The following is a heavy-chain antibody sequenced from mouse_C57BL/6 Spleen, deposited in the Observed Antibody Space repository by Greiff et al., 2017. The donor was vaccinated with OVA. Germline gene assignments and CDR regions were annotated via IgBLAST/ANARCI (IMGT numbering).Heavy chain of an antibody. Sequence: QVQLQQSGAELARPGASVKLSCKASGYTFTSYGISWVKQRTGQGLEWIGEIYPRSGNTYYNEKFKGKATLTADKSSSTAYMELRSLTSEDSAVYFCALRYYGSSYVDYFDYWGQGTTLTVSS. V-gene: IGHV1-81*01. D-gene: IGHD1-1*01. J-gene: IGHJ2*01. CDR1: GYTFTSYG. CDR3: ALRYYGSSYVDYFDY. CDR2: IYPRSGNT.